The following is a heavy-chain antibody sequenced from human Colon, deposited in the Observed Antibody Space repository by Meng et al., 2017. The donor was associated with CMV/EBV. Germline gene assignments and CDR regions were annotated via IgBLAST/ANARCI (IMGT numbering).Heavy chain of an antibody. J-gene: IGHJ4*02. CDR2: ISGSGTTA. V-gene: IGHV3-23*01. D-gene: IGHD2/OR15-2a*01. CDR3: AKGSMPSAGGSLNYYDS. CDR1: GLIFGNFA. Sequence: GGSLRLSCAASGLIFGNFAMSWVRQAPGKGLEWVSIISGSGTTAYYADSVKGRFSISRDNSKNMVHLQMNSLRVEDTAIYYCAKGSMPSAGGSLNYYDSWGQGTLVTASS.